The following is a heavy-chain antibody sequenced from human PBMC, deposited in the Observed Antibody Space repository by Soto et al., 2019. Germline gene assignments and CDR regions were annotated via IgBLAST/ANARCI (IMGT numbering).Heavy chain of an antibody. D-gene: IGHD6-13*01. CDR3: ARGRAGSSSWYRGGWFDP. V-gene: IGHV4-34*01. CDR2: INHSGST. Sequence: QVQLQQWGAGLLKPSETLSLTCAVYGGSFSGYYWSWIRQPPGKGLEWIGEINHSGSTNYNPSLKSRVTKSVDTSKNQFSLKLSSVTAADTAVYYCARGRAGSSSWYRGGWFDPWGQGTLVTVSS. CDR1: GGSFSGYY. J-gene: IGHJ5*02.